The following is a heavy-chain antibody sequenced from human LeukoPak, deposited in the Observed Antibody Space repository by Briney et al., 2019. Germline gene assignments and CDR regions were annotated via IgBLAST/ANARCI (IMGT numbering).Heavy chain of an antibody. CDR3: ARELIQFVDY. Sequence: PGGSLRLSCAASGFTFSSYAMHWVRQAPGKGLEWVAVISYDGGNKYYADSVKGRFTISRDNSKNTLYLQMNSLRAEDTAVYYCARELIQFVDYWGQGTLVTVSS. CDR2: ISYDGGNK. V-gene: IGHV3-30-3*01. D-gene: IGHD5-18*01. J-gene: IGHJ4*02. CDR1: GFTFSSYA.